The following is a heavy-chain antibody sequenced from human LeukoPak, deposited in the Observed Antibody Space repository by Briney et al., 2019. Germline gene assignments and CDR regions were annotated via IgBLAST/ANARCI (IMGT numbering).Heavy chain of an antibody. Sequence: ASVKVSCEASGYTFTGYYMHWVRQAPGQGLEWMGRINPNSGGTNYAQKFQGRVTMTRDTSISTAYMELSRLRSDDTAVYYCARTYYYGSGSTDYYYYYYMDVWGKGTTVTVSS. CDR1: GYTFTGYY. CDR3: ARTYYYGSGSTDYYYYYYMDV. V-gene: IGHV1-2*06. CDR2: INPNSGGT. D-gene: IGHD3-10*01. J-gene: IGHJ6*03.